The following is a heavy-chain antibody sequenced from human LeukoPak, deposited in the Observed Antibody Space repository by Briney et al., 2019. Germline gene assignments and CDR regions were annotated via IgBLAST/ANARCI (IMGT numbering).Heavy chain of an antibody. CDR3: ARGARGQQDY. J-gene: IGHJ4*02. CDR1: GGSISSGGYS. V-gene: IGHV4-30-2*01. Sequence: SETLSLTCAVSGGSISSGGYSWSWIRQPPGTGLEWIGYIYHSGSTYYNPSLKSRVTISVDRSKNQFSLKLSSVTAADTAVYYCARGARGQQDYWGQGTLVTVSS. D-gene: IGHD6-13*01. CDR2: IYHSGST.